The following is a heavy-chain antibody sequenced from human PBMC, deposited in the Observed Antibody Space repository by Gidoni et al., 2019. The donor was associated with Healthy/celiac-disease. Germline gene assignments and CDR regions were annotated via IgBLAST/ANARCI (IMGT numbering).Heavy chain of an antibody. D-gene: IGHD1-26*01. CDR1: GFTFDDYA. Sequence: EVQLVESGGGLVQPGRSLRLSCAASGFTFDDYAMHWVRQAPGKGLEWVSGISWNSGSIGYADSVKGRFTISRDNAKNSLYLQMNSLRAEDTALYYCAKDPSPRWELLGNWFDPWGQGTLVTVSS. CDR2: ISWNSGSI. V-gene: IGHV3-9*01. J-gene: IGHJ5*02. CDR3: AKDPSPRWELLGNWFDP.